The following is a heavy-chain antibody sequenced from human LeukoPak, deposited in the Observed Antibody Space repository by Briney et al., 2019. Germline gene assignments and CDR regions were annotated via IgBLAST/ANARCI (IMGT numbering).Heavy chain of an antibody. V-gene: IGHV3-9*01. CDR3: AKDMSGTAMAAPDY. CDR1: GFTFDDYA. J-gene: IGHJ4*02. D-gene: IGHD5-18*01. CDR2: ISWNSGSI. Sequence: GRSLRLSCAASGFTFDDYAMHWVRQAPGKGLEWVSGISWNSGSIGYADSVKGRFTISRDNAKNSLYLQMNSLRAEDTALYYCAKDMSGTAMAAPDYWGQGTLVTVSS.